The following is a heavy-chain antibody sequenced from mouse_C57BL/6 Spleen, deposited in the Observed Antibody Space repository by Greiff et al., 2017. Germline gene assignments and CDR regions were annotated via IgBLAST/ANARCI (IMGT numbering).Heavy chain of an antibody. CDR2: ISSGGSYT. CDR1: GFTFSSYG. J-gene: IGHJ4*01. D-gene: IGHD1-1*01. CDR3: ARQNSSFHAMDY. V-gene: IGHV5-6*01. Sequence: EVKLVESGGDLVKPGASLKLSCAASGFTFSSYGMSWVRQTPDKRLEWVATISSGGSYTYYPDSVKGRFTISRDTAKNTLYLQMSSLKSEDTAMYYCARQNSSFHAMDYWGQGTSVTVSS.